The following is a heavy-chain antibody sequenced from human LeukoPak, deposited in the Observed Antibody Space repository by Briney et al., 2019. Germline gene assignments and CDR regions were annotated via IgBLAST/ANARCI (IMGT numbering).Heavy chain of an antibody. D-gene: IGHD3-10*01. V-gene: IGHV3-7*04. CDR3: ARDRGYKSFDY. CDR1: GFTFSSSW. J-gene: IGHJ4*02. CDR2: IKPDGSEG. Sequence: GGSLRLSCAASGFTFSSSWTAWVRQAPGKGLEWVANIKPDGSEGSYVDSVKGRFTISRDNAKNSLFLQMISLRAEDTAVYYCARDRGYKSFDYWGQGALVTVSS.